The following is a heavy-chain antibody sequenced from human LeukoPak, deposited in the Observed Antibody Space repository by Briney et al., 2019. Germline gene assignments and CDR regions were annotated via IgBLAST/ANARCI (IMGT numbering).Heavy chain of an antibody. V-gene: IGHV3-30*02. D-gene: IGHD3-10*01. CDR2: IRYDGSNK. Sequence: GGSLRLSCAASGFTFEDYAMHWVRQAPGKGLEWVAFIRYDGSNKYYADSVKGRFTISRDNSKNTLYLQMNSLRAEDTAVYYCARRGTMVRGVITPTGYMDVWGKGTTVTISS. J-gene: IGHJ6*03. CDR3: ARRGTMVRGVITPTGYMDV. CDR1: GFTFEDYA.